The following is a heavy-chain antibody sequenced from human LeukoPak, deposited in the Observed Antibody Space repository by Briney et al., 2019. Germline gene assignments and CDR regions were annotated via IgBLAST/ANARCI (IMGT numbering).Heavy chain of an antibody. Sequence: SETLSLTCAVSGYSISSGYYWGWIRQPPGKGLEWFGSIYHSGGTYYNPSLKSRVTISVDTSKNQFSLKLSSVTAADTAVYYCASYEYSSSWVNYFDYWGQGTLVTVSS. J-gene: IGHJ4*02. D-gene: IGHD6-6*01. CDR3: ASYEYSSSWVNYFDY. CDR2: IYHSGGT. CDR1: GYSISSGYY. V-gene: IGHV4-38-2*01.